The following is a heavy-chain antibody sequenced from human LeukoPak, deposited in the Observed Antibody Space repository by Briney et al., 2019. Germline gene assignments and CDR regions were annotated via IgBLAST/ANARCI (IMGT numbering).Heavy chain of an antibody. Sequence: GESLKISCKGSGYSFTSYWIGWVRQMPGKGLEWMGIIYPGDSNTKYSPSFQGQVTISADKSIRTAYLQWSSLEASDTAMYYCASRPMIPFGGAQYYFDYWGQGTLVTVSS. V-gene: IGHV5-51*01. CDR3: ASRPMIPFGGAQYYFDY. CDR1: GYSFTSYW. D-gene: IGHD3-16*01. J-gene: IGHJ4*02. CDR2: IYPGDSNT.